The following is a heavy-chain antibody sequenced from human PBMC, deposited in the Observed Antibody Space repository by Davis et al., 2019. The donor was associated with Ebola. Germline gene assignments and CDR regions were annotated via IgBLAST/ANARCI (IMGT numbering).Heavy chain of an antibody. V-gene: IGHV3-74*01. D-gene: IGHD3-3*01. CDR2: INSDGSST. CDR3: AKGSVTIFGVAPDYYGMDV. CDR1: GFTFSSYW. Sequence: PGGSLRLSCAASGFTFSSYWMHWVRQAPGKGLVWVSRINSDGSSTSYADSVKGRFTISRDNAKNTLYLQMNSLRAEDTAVYYCAKGSVTIFGVAPDYYGMDVWGKGTTVTVSS. J-gene: IGHJ6*04.